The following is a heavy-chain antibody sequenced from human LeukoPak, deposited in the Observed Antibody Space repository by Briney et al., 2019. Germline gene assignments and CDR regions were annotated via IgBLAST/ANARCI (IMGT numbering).Heavy chain of an antibody. D-gene: IGHD6-19*01. Sequence: GGSLRLSCTVSGFTVSSNSMSWVRQAPGKGLEWVSFIYSDNTHYSDSVKGRFTISRDNAKNSLFLQMNSLSPEDTAVYYCARGEMTVAGLPRTISYWGQGTLVTVSS. V-gene: IGHV3-53*01. CDR3: ARGEMTVAGLPRTISY. J-gene: IGHJ4*02. CDR2: IYSDNT. CDR1: GFTVSSNS.